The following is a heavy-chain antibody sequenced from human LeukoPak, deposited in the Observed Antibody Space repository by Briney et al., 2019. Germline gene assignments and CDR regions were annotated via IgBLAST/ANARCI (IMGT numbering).Heavy chain of an antibody. CDR1: GYTFTSYD. CDR3: ARAPGGIMVSLLRKYYFDY. V-gene: IGHV1-8*01. Sequence: ASVKVSCKASGYTFTSYDINWVRQATGQGLEWMGWMNPNSGNTGYAQKFRGRVTMTRNTSISTAYMEPSSLRSEDTAVYYCARAPGGIMVSLLRKYYFDYWGQGTLVTVSS. J-gene: IGHJ4*02. CDR2: MNPNSGNT. D-gene: IGHD2-8*01.